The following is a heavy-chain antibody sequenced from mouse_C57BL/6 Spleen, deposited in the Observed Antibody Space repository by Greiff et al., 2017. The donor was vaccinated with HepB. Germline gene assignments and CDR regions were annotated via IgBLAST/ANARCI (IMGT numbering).Heavy chain of an antibody. Sequence: QVQLQQPGAELVMPGASVKLSCKASGYTFTSYWMHWVKQRPGQGLEWIGEIDPSDSYTNYNQKFKGKATLTVDKSSSTAYMQLSSLTSEDSAVYYCAIYYYGSSLYYFDYWGQGTTLTVSS. CDR2: IDPSDSYT. D-gene: IGHD1-1*01. CDR3: AIYYYGSSLYYFDY. CDR1: GYTFTSYW. V-gene: IGHV1-69*01. J-gene: IGHJ2*01.